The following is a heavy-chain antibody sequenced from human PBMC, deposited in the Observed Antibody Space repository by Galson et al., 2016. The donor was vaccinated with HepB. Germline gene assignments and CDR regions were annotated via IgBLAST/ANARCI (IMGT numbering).Heavy chain of an antibody. V-gene: IGHV1-18*01. CDR2: ISAYNGNT. J-gene: IGHJ4*02. D-gene: IGHD6-19*01. CDR3: ARDWLVAVFDC. CDR1: GYTFASYG. Sequence: SCKASGYTFASYGISWVRQAPGQGLEWMGWISAYNGNTNYAQKLQGRVTMTTDTSTSTAYMELRSLRSDDTAVYYCARDWLVAVFDCWGQGTLVTVSS.